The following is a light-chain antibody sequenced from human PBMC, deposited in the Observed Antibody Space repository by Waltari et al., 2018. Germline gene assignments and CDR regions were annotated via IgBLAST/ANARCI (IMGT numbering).Light chain of an antibody. V-gene: IGLV2-18*02. CDR2: AVS. Sequence: QSALTQPPSVSGSPGQSVTIPCTGTSSDVGSYNRVSWYQQPPGTAPKLMIYAVSNRPSGVPDRFSGSKSGNTASLTISGLQAEDEADYYCSSYTSSSTLGVFGGGTKLTVL. J-gene: IGLJ2*01. CDR1: SSDVGSYNR. CDR3: SSYTSSSTLGV.